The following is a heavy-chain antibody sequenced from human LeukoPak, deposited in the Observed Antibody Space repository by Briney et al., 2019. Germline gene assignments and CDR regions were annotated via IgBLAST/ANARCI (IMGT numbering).Heavy chain of an antibody. D-gene: IGHD3-3*01. CDR2: IRYDGSNT. Sequence: PGGSLRLSCAASEFTFSSYAMHWVRQAPDKGLEWVAFIRYDGSNTYYADSVKGRFTISRDNSKNTLYLQMNSLRAEDTAVYYCARGAIFGVVITRSAFDIWGQGTMVTVSS. CDR3: ARGAIFGVVITRSAFDI. CDR1: EFTFSSYA. J-gene: IGHJ3*02. V-gene: IGHV3-30*02.